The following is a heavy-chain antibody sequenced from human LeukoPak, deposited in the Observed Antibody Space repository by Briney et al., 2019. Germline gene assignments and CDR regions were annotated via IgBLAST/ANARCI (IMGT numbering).Heavy chain of an antibody. Sequence: GGSLRLSCAASGFTFSNYYMSWVRQAPGKGLEWVSSIRSIRSYIYYADSVKGRFTISRDNSKNSLYLQMNSLRAEDTAVYYCASGTSDYVWGSYRAWGQGTLVTVSS. V-gene: IGHV3-21*01. D-gene: IGHD3-16*02. CDR1: GFTFSNYY. J-gene: IGHJ5*02. CDR2: IRSIRSYI. CDR3: ASGTSDYVWGSYRA.